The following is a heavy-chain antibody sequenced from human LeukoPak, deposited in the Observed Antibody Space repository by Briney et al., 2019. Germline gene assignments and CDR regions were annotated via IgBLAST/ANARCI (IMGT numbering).Heavy chain of an antibody. D-gene: IGHD2-21*02. CDR3: ARDRCGGDCYADDAFDI. J-gene: IGHJ3*02. V-gene: IGHV1-69*04. Sequence: SVKVSCKASGGTFSSYAINWVRQAPGQGLEWMGRIIPIFGIANYAQKFQGRVTITADTSTSTAYMELSSLRSEDTAVYYCARDRCGGDCYADDAFDIWGQGTMVTASS. CDR2: IIPIFGIA. CDR1: GGTFSSYA.